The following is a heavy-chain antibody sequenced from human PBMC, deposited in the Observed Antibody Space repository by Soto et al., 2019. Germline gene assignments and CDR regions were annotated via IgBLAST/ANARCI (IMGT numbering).Heavy chain of an antibody. J-gene: IGHJ4*02. Sequence: SETLSLTCTVSGGSISSYYWSWIRQPPGKGLEWIGYIYYSGSTNYNPSLKSRVTISVDTSKNQFSLKLSSVTAADTAVYYCARGPAYCGGDCYSRFDYWGQGTLVTVSS. D-gene: IGHD2-21*02. CDR3: ARGPAYCGGDCYSRFDY. V-gene: IGHV4-59*01. CDR2: IYYSGST. CDR1: GGSISSYY.